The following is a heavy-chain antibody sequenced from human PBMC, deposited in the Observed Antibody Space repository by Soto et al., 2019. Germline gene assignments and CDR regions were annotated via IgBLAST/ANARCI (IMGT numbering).Heavy chain of an antibody. D-gene: IGHD3-10*01. CDR1: GFTFSSYA. J-gene: IGHJ4*02. CDR2: ISGSGGST. V-gene: IGHV3-23*01. CDR3: ANSQGFGADY. Sequence: EVQLLESGGGLVQPGGSLRLSCAASGFTFSSYAMNWVRQAPGKGLEWVSTISGSGGSTYYADSVKGRFTISRDNSKKTVHLQMNSLRAEDTAIYYCANSQGFGADYWGQGTLVTVSS.